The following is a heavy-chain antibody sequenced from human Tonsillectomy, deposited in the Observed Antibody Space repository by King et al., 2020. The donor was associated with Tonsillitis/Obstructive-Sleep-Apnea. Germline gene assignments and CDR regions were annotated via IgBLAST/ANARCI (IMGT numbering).Heavy chain of an antibody. D-gene: IGHD3-10*01. V-gene: IGHV4-4*02. CDR2: IYHSGST. Sequence: QLQESGPGLVKPSGTLFLTCAVSGGSISSSNWWSWVRQPPGKGLEWIGEIYHSGSTNYNPSLKSRVTISVDKSKNQFSLKLSSVTAADTAVYYCASVVRGVIQYYYYYMDVWGKGTTVTVSS. J-gene: IGHJ6*03. CDR1: GGSISSSNW. CDR3: ASVVRGVIQYYYYYMDV.